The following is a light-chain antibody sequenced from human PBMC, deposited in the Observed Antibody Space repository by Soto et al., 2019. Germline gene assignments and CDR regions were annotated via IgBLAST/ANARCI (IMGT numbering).Light chain of an antibody. CDR1: QSISTY. J-gene: IGKJ1*01. CDR2: AAS. CDR3: QQTYVTPRT. Sequence: DIQMTQSLSSLSASVGDRVTITCRASQSISTYLNWYQQRPGKAPKLLIYAASSVQSGVPSRFSGSGSGTDFTLTINNLQPEDFATYYCQQTYVTPRTFGQGTRVEIK. V-gene: IGKV1-39*01.